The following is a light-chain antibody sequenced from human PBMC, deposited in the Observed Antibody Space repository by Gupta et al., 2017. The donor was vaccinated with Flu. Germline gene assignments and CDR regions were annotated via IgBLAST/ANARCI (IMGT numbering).Light chain of an antibody. CDR1: SSNIGAGYD. Sequence: QSVLTQPPSVSGAPGQRVTISCTGGSSNIGAGYDVHWYQHLPGTAPKLLIYINNNRPSGVPDRFSASKSGTSASLAITGLQAEDEADYYCQSYDSSLSGSVFGGGTKLTVL. V-gene: IGLV1-40*01. CDR3: QSYDSSLSGSV. CDR2: INN. J-gene: IGLJ3*02.